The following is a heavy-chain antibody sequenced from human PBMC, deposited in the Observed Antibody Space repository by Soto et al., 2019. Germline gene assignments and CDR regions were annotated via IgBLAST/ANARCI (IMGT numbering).Heavy chain of an antibody. CDR3: ARERYYDVLTGPDS. CDR2: ISAYSGGT. Sequence: ASVKVSCKASGYTFRSYGVTWVRQAPGQGLEWMGWISAYSGGTTSAQKYQDRVTMTTDTATNTAYMELRSLRSDDKAVYYCARERYYDVLTGPDSWGQGTLVTVSS. J-gene: IGHJ5*01. D-gene: IGHD3-9*01. CDR1: GYTFRSYG. V-gene: IGHV1-18*01.